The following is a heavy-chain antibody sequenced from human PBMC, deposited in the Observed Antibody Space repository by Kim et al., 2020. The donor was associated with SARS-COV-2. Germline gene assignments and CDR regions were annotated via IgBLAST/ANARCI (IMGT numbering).Heavy chain of an antibody. D-gene: IGHD2-21*02. V-gene: IGHV1-69*13. Sequence: SVKVSCKASGGTFSSYAISWVRQAPGQGLEWMGGIIPFFGTANYAQKFQGRVTITADESTSTAYMELSSLRAEDTAVYCCAGDKIPAYCGGDCYSPLDYWGQGTLVTVSS. CDR3: AGDKIPAYCGGDCYSPLDY. CDR1: GGTFSSYA. J-gene: IGHJ4*02. CDR2: IIPFFGTA.